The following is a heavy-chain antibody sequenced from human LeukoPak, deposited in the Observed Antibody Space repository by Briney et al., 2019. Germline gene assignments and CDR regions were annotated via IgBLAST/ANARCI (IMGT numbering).Heavy chain of an antibody. D-gene: IGHD2-2*01. CDR1: GFTFDDYG. V-gene: IGHV3-20*04. CDR3: ARVIVVPAAMVYYYYGMDV. Sequence: PGGSLRLSCAASGFTFDDYGMSWVRQAPGKGLEWFSGINWNGGSTGYADSVKGRFTISRDNAKNTLYLQMNSLRAEDTAVYYCARVIVVPAAMVYYYYGMDVWGQGTTVTVSS. CDR2: INWNGGST. J-gene: IGHJ6*02.